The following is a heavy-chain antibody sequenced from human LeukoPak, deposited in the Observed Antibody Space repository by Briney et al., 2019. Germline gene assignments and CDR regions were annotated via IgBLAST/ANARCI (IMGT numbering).Heavy chain of an antibody. V-gene: IGHV4-39*01. D-gene: IGHD2-21*01. Sequence: KSSDTLSLTCTVSGGSVSSGSYYWAWIRQPPGKGLQWIGSIYYSGSTYYSPSLKSRVTISVDTSKNQFSLKLSSVTAADTAMYYCARRGDCGNWFDPWGQGTLVTVSS. J-gene: IGHJ5*02. CDR3: ARRGDCGNWFDP. CDR1: GGSVSSGSYY. CDR2: IYYSGST.